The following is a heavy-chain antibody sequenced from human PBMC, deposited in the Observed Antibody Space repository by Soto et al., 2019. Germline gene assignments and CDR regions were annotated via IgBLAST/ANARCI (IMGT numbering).Heavy chain of an antibody. Sequence: QVQLVQSGAEVKKPGASVKVSCKASGYTFTSYAMHWVRQAPGQRLEWMGWINAGNGNTQYSQKFQGRVTITRDTSASTAYRELSSLRSEDTAVYYCARVRLQYTRWFDHWGQGTLVTVSS. D-gene: IGHD4-4*01. V-gene: IGHV1-3*01. CDR1: GYTFTSYA. CDR3: ARVRLQYTRWFDH. J-gene: IGHJ5*02. CDR2: INAGNGNT.